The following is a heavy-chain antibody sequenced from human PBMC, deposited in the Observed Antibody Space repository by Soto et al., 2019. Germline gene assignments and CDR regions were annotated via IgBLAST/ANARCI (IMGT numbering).Heavy chain of an antibody. CDR2: INHSGST. CDR3: ARRRGDLWFDP. D-gene: IGHD3-10*01. Sequence: QVQLQQWGAGLLKPSGTLSLTCAVYGGSFSGYYWSWIRQPPGKGLEWIGEINHSGSTNYNPSLKSRVTISVDTSKNQFSLKLSSVTAADTAVYYCARRRGDLWFDPWGQGTLVTVSS. CDR1: GGSFSGYY. J-gene: IGHJ5*02. V-gene: IGHV4-34*01.